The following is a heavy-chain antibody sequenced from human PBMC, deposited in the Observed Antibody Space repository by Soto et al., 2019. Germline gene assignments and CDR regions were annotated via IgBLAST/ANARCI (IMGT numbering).Heavy chain of an antibody. CDR3: ARKHDYGDLYYFDY. D-gene: IGHD4-17*01. CDR1: GGSISSSSYC. Sequence: SETLSLTCAVSGGSISSSSYCWGWIRQPPGKGLEWIGSIYYSGSTYYNPSLKSRVTISVDTSKDQFSLKLSSVTAADTAVYYCARKHDYGDLYYFDYWGQGTLVTVSS. V-gene: IGHV4-39*01. J-gene: IGHJ4*02. CDR2: IYYSGST.